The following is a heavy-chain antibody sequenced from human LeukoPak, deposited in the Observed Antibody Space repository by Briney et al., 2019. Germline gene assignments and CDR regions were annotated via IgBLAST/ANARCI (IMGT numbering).Heavy chain of an antibody. Sequence: PGGSLRLSCAASGFTFSSYTMNWVRQAPGKGLEWVSGISGSNSYIYYADSVRGRFTISRDNAKNSLYLQMNSLRAEDTSIYYCARDLGYSGYDSYYWGQGTLVTVSS. CDR1: GFTFSSYT. CDR3: ARDLGYSGYDSYY. CDR2: ISGSNSYI. V-gene: IGHV3-21*06. D-gene: IGHD5-12*01. J-gene: IGHJ4*02.